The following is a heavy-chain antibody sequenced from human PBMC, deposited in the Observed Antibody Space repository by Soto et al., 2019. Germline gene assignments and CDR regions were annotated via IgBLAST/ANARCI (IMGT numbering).Heavy chain of an antibody. CDR2: INDRGSI. CDR3: AREMHDRVTGPPWVWYFHL. Sequence: QVQLQQWGAGPLRPLETLSLTCGVSGGSFSGYYWAWIRQSPGKGLEWMGEINDRGSINYNPSLKSRFSISVDTSKNRYSLNLRSVTAAHTAVSYCAREMHDRVTGPPWVWYFHLWGRGTLVTVSS. CDR1: GGSFSGYY. J-gene: IGHJ2*01. V-gene: IGHV4-34*01. D-gene: IGHD2-21*02.